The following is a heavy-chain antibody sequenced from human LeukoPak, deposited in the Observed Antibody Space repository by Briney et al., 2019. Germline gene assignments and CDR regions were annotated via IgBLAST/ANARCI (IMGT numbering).Heavy chain of an antibody. CDR2: ISAYNGNT. Sequence: ASVKVSCKASGYTFTSYGISWVRQAPGQGLEWMGWISAYNGNTNYAQKLQGRVTMTTDTSASTAYMELSSLRSEDTAVYYCARDLGTYGSGSSLPTYWGQGTLVTVSS. CDR3: ARDLGTYGSGSSLPTY. D-gene: IGHD3-10*01. V-gene: IGHV1-18*01. CDR1: GYTFTSYG. J-gene: IGHJ4*02.